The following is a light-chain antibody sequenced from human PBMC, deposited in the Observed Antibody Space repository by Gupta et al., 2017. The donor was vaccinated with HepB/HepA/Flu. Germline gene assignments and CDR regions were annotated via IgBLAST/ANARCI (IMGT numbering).Light chain of an antibody. CDR3: QKYDNAPDL. CDR1: QGITDY. V-gene: IGKV1-27*01. CDR2: AAS. Sequence: DIQMTQSPSSLSASVGDRVTITCRASQGITDYLGWYQQKPGKAPKLLIYAASILKSGVPSRFSGSESGTDFTLTITSLQPEDVGTYYCQKYDNAPDLFGRGTXVEIK. J-gene: IGKJ4*01.